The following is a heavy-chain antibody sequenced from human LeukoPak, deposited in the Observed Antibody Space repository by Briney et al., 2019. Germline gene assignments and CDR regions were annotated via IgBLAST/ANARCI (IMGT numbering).Heavy chain of an antibody. Sequence: GGSLRLSCTASGFTFGDYAMSWVRQAPGKGLEWVGFIRSKAYGGTTEYAASVKGRFTISRDDSKSIAYLQMNSLKTEDTAVYYCTAIVHFYDSSGYPNYWGQGTLVTVSS. CDR3: TAIVHFYDSSGYPNY. D-gene: IGHD3-22*01. V-gene: IGHV3-49*04. J-gene: IGHJ4*02. CDR1: GFTFGDYA. CDR2: IRSKAYGGTT.